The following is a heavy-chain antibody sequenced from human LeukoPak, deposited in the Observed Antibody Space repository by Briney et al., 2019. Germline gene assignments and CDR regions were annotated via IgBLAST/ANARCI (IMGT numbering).Heavy chain of an antibody. D-gene: IGHD2-15*01. Sequence: GGSLRLSCAASGFTFSSYAMTWVRQAPVKGLEWLSVVTDTGGNTYHADSVKGRFTISRDNSKNTVYLEMNSLRVEDTAVYYCARGTVRSCSGPSCYPLDSWGQGTLVTVSS. V-gene: IGHV3-23*01. CDR2: VTDTGGNT. CDR3: ARGTVRSCSGPSCYPLDS. CDR1: GFTFSSYA. J-gene: IGHJ4*02.